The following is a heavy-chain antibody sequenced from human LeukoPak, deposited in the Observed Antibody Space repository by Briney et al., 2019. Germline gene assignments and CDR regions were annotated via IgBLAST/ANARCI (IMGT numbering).Heavy chain of an antibody. CDR1: GYTFTGYH. Sequence: ASVKVSCKASGYTFTGYHIHWVRQAPGQGLEWMGRINPNSGGTKYAQKFQGRVTMTRDTSISSAYMELSRLRFDDTAVYFCAGGDGLGMGNYWGQGTLVTVSS. CDR3: AGGDGLGMGNY. J-gene: IGHJ4*02. D-gene: IGHD7-27*01. CDR2: INPNSGGT. V-gene: IGHV1-2*06.